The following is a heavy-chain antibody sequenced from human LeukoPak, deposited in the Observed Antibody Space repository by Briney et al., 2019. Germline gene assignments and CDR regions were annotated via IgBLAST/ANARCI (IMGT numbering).Heavy chain of an antibody. CDR2: ITRDGSST. CDR3: ARDPGYESWGPFWGGMDV. V-gene: IGHV3-74*01. Sequence: GGSLRLSCAASGFTFGSSWMHWVRQAPGKGLVWVSRITRDGSSTTYADSVKGRFTTSRDNAKNTLYLQMDSLRDDDTAVYYCARDPGYESWGPFWGGMDVWGNGTTVIVSS. CDR1: GFTFGSSW. J-gene: IGHJ6*04. D-gene: IGHD3-16*01.